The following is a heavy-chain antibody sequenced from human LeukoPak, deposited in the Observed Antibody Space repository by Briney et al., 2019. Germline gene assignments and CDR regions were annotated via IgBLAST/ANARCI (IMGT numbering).Heavy chain of an antibody. V-gene: IGHV4-39*01. CDR3: ASATYYYDSTGYPYFDY. Sequence: SETLSLTCTVSGVSISSSTYYWGWIRQPPGKGLEWIGTIYYSGSTYYNPSLKSRVTISVDTSKNQFSLKLSTVTAADTAVYYCASATYYYDSTGYPYFDYWGQGTLVTVSS. J-gene: IGHJ4*02. CDR2: IYYSGST. D-gene: IGHD3-22*01. CDR1: GVSISSSTYY.